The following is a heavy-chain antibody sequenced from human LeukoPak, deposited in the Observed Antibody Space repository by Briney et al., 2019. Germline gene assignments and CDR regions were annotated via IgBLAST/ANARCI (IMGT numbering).Heavy chain of an antibody. CDR3: ARNVDYYYYMDV. CDR2: IIPILGIA. CDR1: GGTFSSYT. Sequence: SVKVSCKASGGTFSSYTISLVRQAPGQGLEWMGRIIPILGIANYAQKFQGRVTITADKSTSTAYMELSSLRSEDTAVYYCARNVDYYYYMDVWGKGTTVTVSS. J-gene: IGHJ6*03. V-gene: IGHV1-69*02.